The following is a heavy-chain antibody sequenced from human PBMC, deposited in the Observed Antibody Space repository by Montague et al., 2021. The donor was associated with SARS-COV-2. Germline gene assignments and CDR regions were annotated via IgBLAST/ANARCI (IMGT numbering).Heavy chain of an antibody. CDR1: GGSISSGGYY. V-gene: IGHV4-31*03. J-gene: IGHJ2*01. D-gene: IGHD3-22*01. CDR2: IYYSGST. CDR3: ARSADYYVSSGHQIFWYFDL. Sequence: TLSLTCTVSGGSISSGGYYWSWIRQHPGKGLEWIGYIYYSGSTYYNPSLKSRVTISVDTSKNQFSLKLSSVTAADTAVYYCARSADYYVSSGHQIFWYFDLWGRGTLVTVSS.